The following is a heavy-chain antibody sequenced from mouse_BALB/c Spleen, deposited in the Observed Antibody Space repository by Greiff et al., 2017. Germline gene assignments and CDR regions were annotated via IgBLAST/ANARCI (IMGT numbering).Heavy chain of an antibody. V-gene: IGHV5-9-4*01. CDR3: ARDRSNSYFDY. J-gene: IGHJ2*01. CDR2: ISSGGSYT. Sequence: EVMLVESGGGLVKPGGSLKLSCAASGFTFSSYAMSWVRQSPEKRLEWVAEISSGGSYTYYPDTVTGRFTISRDNAKNTLYLEMSSVRSEDTAMYYFARDRSNSYFDYWGQGTTLTVSS. D-gene: IGHD2-5*01. CDR1: GFTFSSYA.